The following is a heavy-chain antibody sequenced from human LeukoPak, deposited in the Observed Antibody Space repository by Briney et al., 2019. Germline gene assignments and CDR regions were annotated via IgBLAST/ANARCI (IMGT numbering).Heavy chain of an antibody. CDR3: ARDPPNCSGGSCYSGG. CDR1: GGSISSYY. Sequence: SETLSLTCTVSGGSISSYYWSWIRQPPGKGLEWIGYIYYSGSTNYNPSLKSRVTISVDTSKNQFSLKLSSVTAADTAVYYCARDPPNCSGGSCYSGGWGQGTLVTVSS. V-gene: IGHV4-59*12. J-gene: IGHJ4*02. D-gene: IGHD2-15*01. CDR2: IYYSGST.